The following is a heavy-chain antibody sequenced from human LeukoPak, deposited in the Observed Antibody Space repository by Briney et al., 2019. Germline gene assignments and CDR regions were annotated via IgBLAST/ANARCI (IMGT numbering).Heavy chain of an antibody. CDR2: ISWDGGST. D-gene: IGHD3-22*01. J-gene: IGHJ6*02. Sequence: GGSLRLSCAASGFTFDDYTMHWVRQAPGKGLEWVSLISWDGGSTYYADSVKGRFTISRDNSKNSLYLQMNSLRTEDTALYYCAKGHALYDSSGYYGQYGMDVWGQGTTVTVSS. V-gene: IGHV3-43*01. CDR3: AKGHALYDSSGYYGQYGMDV. CDR1: GFTFDDYT.